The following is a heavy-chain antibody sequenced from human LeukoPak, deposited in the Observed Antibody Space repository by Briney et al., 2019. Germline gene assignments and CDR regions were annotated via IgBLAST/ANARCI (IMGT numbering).Heavy chain of an antibody. J-gene: IGHJ5*02. V-gene: IGHV4-34*01. Sequence: SETLSLTCAVYGGSFSGYYWSWTRQPPGKGLECIGEINHSGSTNYNPSLKSRVTISVDTSKNQFSPKLSSVTAADTAAYYCARDYRQLLWFGEFNWFDPWGQGTLVTVSS. CDR3: ARDYRQLLWFGEFNWFDP. D-gene: IGHD3-10*01. CDR1: GGSFSGYY. CDR2: INHSGST.